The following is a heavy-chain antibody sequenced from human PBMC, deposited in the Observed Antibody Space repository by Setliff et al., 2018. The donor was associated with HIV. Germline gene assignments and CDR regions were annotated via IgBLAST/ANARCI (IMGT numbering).Heavy chain of an antibody. CDR2: IHSSGST. J-gene: IGHJ4*02. D-gene: IGHD2-21*02. CDR1: GGSISSYY. CDR3: ATLDHSGGNFLAY. Sequence: SETLSLTCTVSGGSISSYYWSWIRQPPGKGLEWIGNIHSSGSTNYNPSLKSRVTISLDTSKEQFSLELSSATAADTAVYYCATLDHSGGNFLAYWGQGSLVTVSS. V-gene: IGHV4-4*09.